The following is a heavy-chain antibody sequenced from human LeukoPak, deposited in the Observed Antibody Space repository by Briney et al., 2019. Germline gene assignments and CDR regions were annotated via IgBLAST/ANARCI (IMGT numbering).Heavy chain of an antibody. CDR3: ARHREDDYVWGSYRYTAFDY. CDR1: GGSFSGYY. J-gene: IGHJ4*02. CDR2: INHSGST. V-gene: IGHV4-34*01. D-gene: IGHD3-16*02. Sequence: SETLSLTCAVYGGSFSGYYWSWIRQPPGKGLEWIGEINHSGSTNYNPSLKSRVTISVDTSKNQFSLKLSSVTAADTAVYYCARHREDDYVWGSYRYTAFDYWGQGTLVTVSS.